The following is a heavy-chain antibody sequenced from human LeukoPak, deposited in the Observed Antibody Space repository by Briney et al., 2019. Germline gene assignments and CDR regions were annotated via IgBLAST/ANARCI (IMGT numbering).Heavy chain of an antibody. V-gene: IGHV4-38-2*02. CDR1: GYSISNGYY. CDR2: IYHRGST. J-gene: IGHJ6*03. D-gene: IGHD3-22*01. CDR3: ARGRSTLIVGENYYHYYMDV. Sequence: RPSETLSLTCTVSGYSISNGYYWGWIRQPPGKGLEWVGSIYHRGSTYYNPSLTSRVTISLDRSKKKFSLKLTSVTAADTAVYYCARGRSTLIVGENYYHYYMDVWGKGTTVTISS.